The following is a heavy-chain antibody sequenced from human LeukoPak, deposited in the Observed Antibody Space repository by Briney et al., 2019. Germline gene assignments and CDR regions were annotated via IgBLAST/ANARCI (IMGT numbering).Heavy chain of an antibody. Sequence: GGSLRLSCAASGFTFSNYAMSWVRQAPGKGLQWVSTMSGSGVNTYYADPVKGRFTVSRDNSKSTVYFQMNGLRVEDTAVYYCARGGGSSWYGGYFDYWGQGTLVIVSS. J-gene: IGHJ4*02. D-gene: IGHD6-13*01. CDR1: GFTFSNYA. CDR2: MSGSGVNT. CDR3: ARGGGSSWYGGYFDY. V-gene: IGHV3-23*01.